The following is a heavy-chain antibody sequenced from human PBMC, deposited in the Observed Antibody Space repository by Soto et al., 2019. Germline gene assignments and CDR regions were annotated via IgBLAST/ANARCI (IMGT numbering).Heavy chain of an antibody. D-gene: IGHD6-13*01. Sequence: QEQLVESGGGVVQPGRSLNLSCATSGFTFSNSGFHWVRQAPGKGLEWVATFSYDGRNTHYAESVKGRFTISRDKAKKMVFLQMDNLRAEDTAVYYCVKIRGSWVFGNLQFWGQGTLVIVST. CDR1: GFTFSNSG. V-gene: IGHV3-30*18. CDR3: VKIRGSWVFGNLQF. J-gene: IGHJ1*01. CDR2: FSYDGRNT.